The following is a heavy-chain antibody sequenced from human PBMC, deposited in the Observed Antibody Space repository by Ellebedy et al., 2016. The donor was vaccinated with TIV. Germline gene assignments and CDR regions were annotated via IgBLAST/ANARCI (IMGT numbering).Heavy chain of an antibody. J-gene: IGHJ5*02. D-gene: IGHD3-22*01. V-gene: IGHV3-30*18. Sequence: GGSLRLSXAASGFSFSDSGMHWVRQAPGKGLEWVAVISYDGSDKYYADSVKGRFIISRDNSKNTLYLQMNSLRAEDTAVYYCAKWPKHYDSGGYYEESSDPWGQGTLVTVSS. CDR1: GFSFSDSG. CDR2: ISYDGSDK. CDR3: AKWPKHYDSGGYYEESSDP.